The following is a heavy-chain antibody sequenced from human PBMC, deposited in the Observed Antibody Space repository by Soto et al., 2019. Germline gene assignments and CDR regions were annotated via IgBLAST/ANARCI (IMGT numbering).Heavy chain of an antibody. J-gene: IGHJ5*02. CDR2: IYPDDSDT. CDR3: ARWEWLSLAAWFDP. Sequence: GESLKISCKGSGYSFTHYWIGWVRQMPGKGLEWMGMIYPDDSDTKYSPSFQGQVTFSADKSINTAYLQWSSLKASDTAIYYCARWEWLSLAAWFDPWGQGTLVTVSS. V-gene: IGHV5-51*01. CDR1: GYSFTHYW. D-gene: IGHD3-3*01.